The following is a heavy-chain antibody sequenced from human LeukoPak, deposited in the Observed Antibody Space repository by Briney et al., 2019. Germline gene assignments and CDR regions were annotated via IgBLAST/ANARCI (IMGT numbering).Heavy chain of an antibody. D-gene: IGHD3-3*01. Sequence: GGSLRLSCAASGFTFDEYTMHWVRQAPGKGLEWVSLISWDGGSTYYADSVKGRFTISRDNSKNSLYLQMNSLRTEDTALYYCAKGGTIFGVDLIDYWGRGTLVTVSS. CDR1: GFTFDEYT. J-gene: IGHJ4*02. CDR3: AKGGTIFGVDLIDY. CDR2: ISWDGGST. V-gene: IGHV3-43*01.